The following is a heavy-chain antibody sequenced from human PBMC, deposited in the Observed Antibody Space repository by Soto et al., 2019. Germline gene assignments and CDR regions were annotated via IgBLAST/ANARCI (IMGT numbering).Heavy chain of an antibody. D-gene: IGHD3-9*01. Sequence: PSETLSLTCTVSGGSISSGDYYWSWIRQPPGKGLEWIGYIYYSGSTYYNPSLKSRVTISVDTSKNQFSLKLSSVTAADTAVYYCARETKTYYDILTGYSHFDYWGQGTLVTVSS. CDR2: IYYSGST. V-gene: IGHV4-30-4*01. CDR3: ARETKTYYDILTGYSHFDY. J-gene: IGHJ4*02. CDR1: GGSISSGDYY.